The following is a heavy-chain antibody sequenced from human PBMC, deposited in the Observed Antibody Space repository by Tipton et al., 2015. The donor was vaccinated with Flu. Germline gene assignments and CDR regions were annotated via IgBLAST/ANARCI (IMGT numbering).Heavy chain of an antibody. CDR2: ITTNGDNT. D-gene: IGHD6-13*01. V-gene: IGHV3-64*07. CDR3: ARSSYSSSWFFDY. J-gene: IGHJ4*02. CDR1: GFTFSDYA. Sequence: VQLVQSGGGLVQPGGSLRLSCAASGFTFSDYAMHWVRQAPGKGLKYVSTITTNGDNTYYADSVKGRFTISRDNSKNTLYLQMGSLRAEDTAVYFCARSSYSSSWFFDYWGQGTLVTVSS.